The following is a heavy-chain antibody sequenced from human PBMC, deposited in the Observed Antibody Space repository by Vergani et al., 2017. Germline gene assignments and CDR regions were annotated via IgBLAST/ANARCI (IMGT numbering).Heavy chain of an antibody. V-gene: IGHV4-31*03. CDR2: IYYSGIT. Sequence: QVQLPESGPGLVKPSQTLSLTCTVSGGSISSGGYYWSWIRQHPGKGLHWIGYIYYSGITYYNPSLKSRLTISVDTSKNQFSLRLSSVTAADTAVYYCARVGYYGSGNYLVNWFDPWGQGTLVTVSS. J-gene: IGHJ5*02. D-gene: IGHD3-10*01. CDR3: ARVGYYGSGNYLVNWFDP. CDR1: GGSISSGGYY.